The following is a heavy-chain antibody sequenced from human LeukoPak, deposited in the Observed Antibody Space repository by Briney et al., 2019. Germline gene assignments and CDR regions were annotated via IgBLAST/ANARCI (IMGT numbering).Heavy chain of an antibody. Sequence: ASVKVSCKASGYTFTSYDINWVRQATGQGLEWMGWMNPNSGNTGYAQKFQGRVTITRNTSISTAYMELSSLRSEDTAVYYCARGFYVWGSYRSPPFDYWGQGTLVTVSS. J-gene: IGHJ4*02. V-gene: IGHV1-8*03. CDR1: GYTFTSYD. CDR3: ARGFYVWGSYRSPPFDY. D-gene: IGHD3-16*02. CDR2: MNPNSGNT.